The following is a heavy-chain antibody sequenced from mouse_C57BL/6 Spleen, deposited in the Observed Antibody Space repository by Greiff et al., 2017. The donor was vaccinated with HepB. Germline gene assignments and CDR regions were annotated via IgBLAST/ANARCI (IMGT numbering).Heavy chain of an antibody. CDR2: IYPGDGDT. CDR3: ARERNWDDYFDY. CDR1: GYAFSSSW. V-gene: IGHV1-82*01. J-gene: IGHJ2*01. Sequence: QVQLQQSGPELVKPGASVKISCKASGYAFSSSWMNWVKQRPGKGLEWIGRIYPGDGDTNYNGKFKGKATLTADKSSSTAYMQLSSLTSEDSAVYFCARERNWDDYFDYWGQGTTLTVSS. D-gene: IGHD4-1*01.